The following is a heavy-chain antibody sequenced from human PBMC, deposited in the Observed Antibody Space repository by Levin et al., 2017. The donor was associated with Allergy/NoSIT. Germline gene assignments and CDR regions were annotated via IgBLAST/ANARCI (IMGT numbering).Heavy chain of an antibody. CDR3: AKASCSSISCYRFDK. Sequence: GGSLRLSCAASGFSFSTYAMSWVRQAPGKGLDWVSSISGNGASTYYADSVKGRFTISRDNSKNTLYLQMNSLRAENTAVYFCAKASCSSISCYRFDKWGQGALVTVSS. CDR1: GFSFSTYA. CDR2: ISGNGAST. D-gene: IGHD2-2*02. J-gene: IGHJ5*02. V-gene: IGHV3-23*01.